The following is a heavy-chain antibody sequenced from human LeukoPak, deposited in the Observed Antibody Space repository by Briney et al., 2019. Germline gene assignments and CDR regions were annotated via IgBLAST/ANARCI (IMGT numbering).Heavy chain of an antibody. D-gene: IGHD4-17*01. Sequence: SQTLSLTCTVSGGSISSGNYYWSWIHQPPGKGLEWIVYMDYSGSTYYNPSLKSRVTISVDTSKNQFSLKLSSVTAADTAVYYCARGNGYGDSDYWGQGTLVTVSS. CDR1: GGSISSGNYY. V-gene: IGHV4-30-4*01. J-gene: IGHJ4*02. CDR2: MDYSGST. CDR3: ARGNGYGDSDY.